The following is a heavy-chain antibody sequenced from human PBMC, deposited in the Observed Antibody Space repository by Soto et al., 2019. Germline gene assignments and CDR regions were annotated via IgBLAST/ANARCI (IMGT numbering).Heavy chain of an antibody. V-gene: IGHV4-34*01. D-gene: IGHD4-17*01. J-gene: IGHJ6*02. CDR2: INHSGST. CDR1: GGSFSGYY. Sequence: QVQLQQWGAGLLKPSETLSLTCAVYGGSFSGYYWSWIRQPPGKGLEWIGEINHSGSTNYNPSLKSRVTISVDTSKNQFSLKLSSVTAADTAVYYCARGWTTVTRYYYYGMDLWGQGTTVTVSS. CDR3: ARGWTTVTRYYYYGMDL.